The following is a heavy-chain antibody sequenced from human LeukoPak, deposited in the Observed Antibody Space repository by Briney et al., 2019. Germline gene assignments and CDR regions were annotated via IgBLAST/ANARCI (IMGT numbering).Heavy chain of an antibody. J-gene: IGHJ4*02. CDR3: ARQPTSNSWMFDY. CDR2: IDPSDSYT. D-gene: IGHD2-2*03. CDR1: GYSFTSYW. Sequence: KPGESLKISCQGSGYSFTSYWISWVRLMPGKGLERMGRIDPSDSYTNYSPSFQGHVTISADKSISTAFLQWSSLKASDTAMYYCARQPTSNSWMFDYWGQGTLVTVSS. V-gene: IGHV5-10-1*01.